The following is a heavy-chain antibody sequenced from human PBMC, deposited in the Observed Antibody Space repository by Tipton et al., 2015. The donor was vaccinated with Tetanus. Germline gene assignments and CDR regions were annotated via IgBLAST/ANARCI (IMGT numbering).Heavy chain of an antibody. CDR1: GGSFSGYY. Sequence: TLSLTCAVYGGSFSGYYWSWIRQPPGKGLEWIGEINHSGSTNYNPSLKSRVTISADTSKNQFSLKLSSVTAADTAVYYCARVPVTSYGMDVWGQGTTVTVSS. D-gene: IGHD2-2*01. V-gene: IGHV4-34*01. CDR2: INHSGST. CDR3: ARVPVTSYGMDV. J-gene: IGHJ6*02.